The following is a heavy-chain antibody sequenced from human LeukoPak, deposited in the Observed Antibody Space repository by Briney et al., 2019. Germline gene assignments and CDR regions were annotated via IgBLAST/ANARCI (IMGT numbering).Heavy chain of an antibody. V-gene: IGHV3-30-3*01. CDR1: GFTLSSYA. J-gene: IGHJ6*02. CDR3: ARQYYYGMDV. Sequence: GRSLRLSCAASGFTLSSYAMHWVRQAPGKGLEWVAVISYDGSNKYYADSVKGRFTISRDNSKNTLYLQMNSLRAEDTAVYYCARQYYYGMDVWGQGTTVTVSS. CDR2: ISYDGSNK.